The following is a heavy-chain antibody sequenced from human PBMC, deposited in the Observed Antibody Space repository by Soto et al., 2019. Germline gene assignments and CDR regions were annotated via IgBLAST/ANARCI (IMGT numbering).Heavy chain of an antibody. CDR3: ARDASGKKNRPGMDV. Sequence: SETLSLTCTVSGGSISSGGYYWSWIRQHPGKGLEWIGYIYYSGSTYYNPSLKSRVTISVDTSKNQFSLKLSSVTAADMAVYYCARDASGKKNRPGMDVWGQGTTVTVSS. V-gene: IGHV4-31*03. CDR2: IYYSGST. D-gene: IGHD3-10*01. J-gene: IGHJ6*02. CDR1: GGSISSGGYY.